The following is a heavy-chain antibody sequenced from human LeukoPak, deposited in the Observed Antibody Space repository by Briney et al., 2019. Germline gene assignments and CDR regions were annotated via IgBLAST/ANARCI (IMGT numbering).Heavy chain of an antibody. V-gene: IGHV3-48*03. J-gene: IGHJ3*02. CDR3: ARVVPAHDAFDI. CDR2: ISSSGSTI. Sequence: GGSLRLSCAASGFTFSSYEMNWVRQAPGKGLEWVSYISSSGSTIYYADSVKGRFTISRDNAKNSLYLQMNSLRAEDTAVYYCARVVPAHDAFDIWGQGTMVTVSS. D-gene: IGHD2-2*01. CDR1: GFTFSSYE.